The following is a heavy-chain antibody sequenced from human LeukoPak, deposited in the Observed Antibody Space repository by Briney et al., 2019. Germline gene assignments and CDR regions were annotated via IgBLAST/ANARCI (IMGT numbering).Heavy chain of an antibody. CDR3: YSRGRGSYYGGMDV. Sequence: AVQVSFMASRGTFSNYALSWVGQAPGQGVEWVGVIIPIFGRANCVQKFRGGVTITADEPTSAAYVELKSMRSEDTAVYYCYSRGRGSYYGGMDVWGKGTTVTVSS. CDR1: RGTFSNYA. V-gene: IGHV1-69*13. CDR2: IIPIFGRA. D-gene: IGHD2-21*01. J-gene: IGHJ6*04.